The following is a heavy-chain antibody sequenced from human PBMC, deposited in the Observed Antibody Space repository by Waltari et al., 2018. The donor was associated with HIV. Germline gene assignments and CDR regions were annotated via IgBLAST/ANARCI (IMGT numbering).Heavy chain of an antibody. D-gene: IGHD3-10*01. CDR2: FDPEDDET. V-gene: IGHV1-24*01. J-gene: IGHJ6*02. Sequence: QVQLVQSGAEVKKPGASVKVSCKVSGHTLSELPMHWVRQVPGKGLEWMGNFDPEDDETIYAQKFQGRVTMTEDTSSDTAYMELSSLTSGDTAVYYCATDFSGMVRAYSYYSLDVWGQGTTVTVSS. CDR1: GHTLSELP. CDR3: ATDFSGMVRAYSYYSLDV.